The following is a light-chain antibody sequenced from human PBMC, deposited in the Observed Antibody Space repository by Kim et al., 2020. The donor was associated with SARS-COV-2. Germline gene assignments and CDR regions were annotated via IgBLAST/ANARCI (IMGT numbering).Light chain of an antibody. Sequence: ASVGDRVTITCRASQSISSYLNWYQQKPGKAPKLLIYAASSSQSGVPSRFSGSGSGTDFTLTISSLQPEDFATYYCQQSYCTPLTFGGGTKVDIK. CDR2: AAS. CDR3: QQSYCTPLT. CDR1: QSISSY. J-gene: IGKJ4*01. V-gene: IGKV1-39*01.